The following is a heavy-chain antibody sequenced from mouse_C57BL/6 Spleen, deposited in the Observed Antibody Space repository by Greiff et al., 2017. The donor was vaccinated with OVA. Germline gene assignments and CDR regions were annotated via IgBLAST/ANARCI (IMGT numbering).Heavy chain of an antibody. CDR3: ARKGGNYAMDY. CDR1: GYTFTSYW. Sequence: QVQLQQPGAELVKPGASVKMSCKASGYTFTSYWITWVKQRPGQGLEWIGDIYPGSGSTNYSEKFKSKATLTVDTSSSTAYMQLSSLTSEDSAVYYCARKGGNYAMDYWGQGTSVTVSS. V-gene: IGHV1-55*01. J-gene: IGHJ4*01. CDR2: IYPGSGST.